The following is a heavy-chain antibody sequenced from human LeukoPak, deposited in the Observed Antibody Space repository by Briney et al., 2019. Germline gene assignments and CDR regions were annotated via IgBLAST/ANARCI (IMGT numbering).Heavy chain of an antibody. J-gene: IGHJ3*02. CDR3: ARDKSGAFDI. CDR1: GGSFSSGTYY. D-gene: IGHD5-12*01. Sequence: SETLSLTCTVSGGSFSSGTYYWSWLRQPPGEGLEWIGYIYYSGSTNYNPSLKSRVTISVVTSKNQFSLQLNSVTPEDTAVYYCARDKSGAFDIWGQGTMVTVSS. V-gene: IGHV4-61*01. CDR2: IYYSGST.